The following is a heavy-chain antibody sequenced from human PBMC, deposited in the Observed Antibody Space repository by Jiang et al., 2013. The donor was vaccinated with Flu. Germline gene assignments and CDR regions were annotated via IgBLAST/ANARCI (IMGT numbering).Heavy chain of an antibody. J-gene: IGHJ5*02. Sequence: GSGLVKPSGTLSLTCAVSGGSISSPKWWSWVRQPPEKGLEWIGEIYHSGSTNYNPSLKSRVTISVDKSKNQFSLKLSSVTAADTAVYYCARDDYYYGGGFDPWGQGTLVTVSS. D-gene: IGHD3-10*01. CDR3: ARDDYYYGGGFDP. V-gene: IGHV4-4*02. CDR2: IYHSGST. CDR1: GGSISSPKW.